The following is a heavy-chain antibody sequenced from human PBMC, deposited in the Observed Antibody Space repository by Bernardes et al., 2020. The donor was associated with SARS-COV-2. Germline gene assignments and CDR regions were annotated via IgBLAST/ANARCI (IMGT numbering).Heavy chain of an antibody. CDR1: GGTFSSYA. CDR2: IIPIFGTA. CDR3: ARASWRYCTNGVCYSEFSAGYYYYGMDV. Sequence: SVKVSCKASGGTFSSYAISWVRQAPGQGLEWMGGIIPIFGTANYAQKFQGRVTITADESTSTAYMELSSLRSEDTAVYYCARASWRYCTNGVCYSEFSAGYYYYGMDVWGKGTTVTVSS. J-gene: IGHJ6*04. D-gene: IGHD2-8*01. V-gene: IGHV1-69*13.